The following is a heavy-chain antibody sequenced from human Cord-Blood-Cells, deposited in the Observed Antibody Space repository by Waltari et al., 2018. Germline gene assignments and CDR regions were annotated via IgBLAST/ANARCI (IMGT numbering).Heavy chain of an antibody. J-gene: IGHJ5*02. CDR1: GYTFTRYD. Sequence: QVQLVQSGAEVKKPGASVKVSCKASGYTFTRYDTNWVPQATEPGLEWMGWMNPNSGNTGYAQKFQGRVTMTRNTSISTAYMELSSLRSEDTAVYYCIAAAGQGSHNWFDPWGQGTLVTVSS. CDR2: MNPNSGNT. CDR3: IAAAGQGSHNWFDP. D-gene: IGHD6-13*01. V-gene: IGHV1-8*01.